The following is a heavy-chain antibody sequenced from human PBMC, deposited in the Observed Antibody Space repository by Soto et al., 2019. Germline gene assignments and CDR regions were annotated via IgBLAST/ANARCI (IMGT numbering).Heavy chain of an antibody. CDR2: IYHSGST. CDR3: ARGKHGSSSSYYYGMDV. J-gene: IGHJ6*02. D-gene: IGHD6-13*01. V-gene: IGHV4-59*12. Sequence: SETLSLTCTVTGGSISTYYWSWIRQPPGKGLEWIGYIYHSGSTYYNPSLKSRVTISVDRSKNQFSLKLSSVTAADTAVYYCARGKHGSSSSYYYGMDVWGQGTTVTV. CDR1: GGSISTYY.